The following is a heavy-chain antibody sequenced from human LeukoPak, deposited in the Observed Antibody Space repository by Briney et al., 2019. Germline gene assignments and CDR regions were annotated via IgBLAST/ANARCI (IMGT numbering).Heavy chain of an antibody. D-gene: IGHD3-22*01. CDR2: IYYSGST. V-gene: IGHV4-59*08. CDR3: ARRGDDSSGYYGYFQH. CDR1: DGSISSYY. Sequence: SETLSLTCTVSDGSISSYYWSWIRQPPGKGLEWIGYIYYSGSTNYNPSLKSRVTISVDTSKNQFSLKLSSVTAADTAVYYCARRGDDSSGYYGYFQHWGQGTLVTVSS. J-gene: IGHJ1*01.